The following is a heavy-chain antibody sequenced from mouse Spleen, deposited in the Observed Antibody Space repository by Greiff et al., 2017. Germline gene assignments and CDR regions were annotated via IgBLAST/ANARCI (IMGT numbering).Heavy chain of an antibody. CDR2: IWGDGST. CDR1: GFSLTGYG. D-gene: IGHD1-1*01. J-gene: IGHJ4*01. V-gene: IGHV2-6-7*01. Sequence: VQGVESGPGLVAPSQSLSITCTVSGFSLTGYGVNWVRQPPGKGLEWLGMIWGDGSTDYNSALKSRLSISKDNSKSQVFLKMNSLQTDDTARYYCARDSNYYGSSYYAMDYWGQGTSVTVSS. CDR3: ARDSNYYGSSYYAMDY.